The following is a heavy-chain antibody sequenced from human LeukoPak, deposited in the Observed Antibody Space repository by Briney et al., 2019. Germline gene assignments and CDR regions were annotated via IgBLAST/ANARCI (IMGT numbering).Heavy chain of an antibody. CDR3: ARQNYDSSGYYVSTFDY. CDR2: INHSGST. J-gene: IGHJ4*02. V-gene: IGHV4-34*01. D-gene: IGHD3-22*01. CDR1: GGSFSGYY. Sequence: SETLSLTCAVYGGSFSGYYWSWIRQPPGKGLEWIGEINHSGSTNYNPSLKSRVTISVDTSKNQFSLKLSSVTAADTAVYYCARQNYDSSGYYVSTFDYWGQGTLVAVSS.